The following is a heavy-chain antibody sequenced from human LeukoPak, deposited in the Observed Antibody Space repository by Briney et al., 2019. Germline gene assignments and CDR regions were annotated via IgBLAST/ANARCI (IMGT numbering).Heavy chain of an antibody. CDR2: INPSGGST. CDR1: GYTFTNYY. Sequence: EASVKVSCKTSGYTFTNYYMHWVRQAPGQGLEWMGIINPSGGSTSYAQKLQGRVTMTRDTSTSTVYMELSSLRSEDTAVYYWARFGYGGGGYFDYWGQGTLVTVSS. J-gene: IGHJ4*02. CDR3: ARFGYGGGGYFDY. V-gene: IGHV1-46*04. D-gene: IGHD3-16*01.